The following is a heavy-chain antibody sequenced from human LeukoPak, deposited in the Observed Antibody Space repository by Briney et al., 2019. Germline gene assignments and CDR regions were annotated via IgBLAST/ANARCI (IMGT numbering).Heavy chain of an antibody. J-gene: IGHJ3*02. Sequence: ASVKVSCKASGYTFNSHDINWVRQATGQGLEWMGWMNPYSGNTGYAQKFQGGVTMTRDTSINTAYLEFYSLRSEDTAVYYCARDSRRELLHAFDIWGQGTMVTVSS. CDR3: ARDSRRELLHAFDI. CDR1: GYTFNSHD. D-gene: IGHD1-26*01. V-gene: IGHV1-8*01. CDR2: MNPYSGNT.